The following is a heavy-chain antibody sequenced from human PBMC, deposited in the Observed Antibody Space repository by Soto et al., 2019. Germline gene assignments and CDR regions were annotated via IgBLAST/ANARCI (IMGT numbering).Heavy chain of an antibody. D-gene: IGHD6-13*01. CDR1: GFTFSSYA. J-gene: IGHJ4*02. V-gene: IGHV3-23*01. CDR3: AKVRGDGSSDFDY. CDR2: ISGSGGST. Sequence: GGSLRLSCAASGFTFSSYAMSWVRQAPGKGLEWVSAISGSGGSTYCADSVKGRFTISRDNSKNTLYLQMNSLRAENTAVYYCAKVRGDGSSDFDYWGQGTLVTVSS.